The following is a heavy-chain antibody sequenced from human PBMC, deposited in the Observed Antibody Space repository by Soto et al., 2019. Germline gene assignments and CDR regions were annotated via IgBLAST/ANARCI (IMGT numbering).Heavy chain of an antibody. CDR2: WNLVLGG. CDR1: GYSFTSLD. CDR3: ARGVSAGVDY. D-gene: IGHD1-26*01. V-gene: IGHV1-8*01. Sequence: QVQLVQSGAEVREPGASVKVSCKASGYSFTSLDINWVGRPVEQGLSGWDGWNLVLGGQAMHRSFQGRVTMTRDTSINTAYMELTTLTSDDTAFYYCARGVSAGVDYWGQGTLVTVSS. J-gene: IGHJ4*02.